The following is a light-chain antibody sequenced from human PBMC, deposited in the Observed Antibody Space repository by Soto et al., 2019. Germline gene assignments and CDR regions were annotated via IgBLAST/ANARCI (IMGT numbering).Light chain of an antibody. J-gene: IGKJ2*01. CDR1: QRIATY. CDR2: AAS. CDR3: QQSYTTPRT. Sequence: DIQMTKSPSSLSASVGDRVTITCRASQRIATYLNWYRQKPGKAPELLIYAASSLQSGVPSTFSGSGSGTDFTLTINSLQPEDFATYYCQQSYTTPRTFGQGTKLEI. V-gene: IGKV1-39*01.